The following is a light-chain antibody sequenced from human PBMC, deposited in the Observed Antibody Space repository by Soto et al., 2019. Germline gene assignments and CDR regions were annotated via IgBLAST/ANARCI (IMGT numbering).Light chain of an antibody. J-gene: IGKJ4*01. CDR1: QSVNIN. CDR2: GTS. CDR3: QQYNDWPPLT. Sequence: EIVMTQSPATLSVSPGERATLSCRASQSVNINLAWYQQKPGQAPRLLIYGTSTRATGVPARFSGSGPGTEFTLTISNLQSEDFAVYYCQQYNDWPPLTFGGGTKVAIK. V-gene: IGKV3-15*01.